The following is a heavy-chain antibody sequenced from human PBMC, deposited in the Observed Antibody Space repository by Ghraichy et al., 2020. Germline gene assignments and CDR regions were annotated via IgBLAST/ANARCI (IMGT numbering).Heavy chain of an antibody. CDR3: AKVGEGYDFWSGYDHNWFDP. D-gene: IGHD3-3*01. J-gene: IGHJ5*02. Sequence: LSLTCAASGFTFSSYAMSWVRQAPGKGLEWVSAISGSGGSTYYADSVKGRFTISRDNSKNTLYLQMNSLRAEDTAVYYCAKVGEGYDFWSGYDHNWFDPWGQGTLVTVSS. V-gene: IGHV3-23*01. CDR2: ISGSGGST. CDR1: GFTFSSYA.